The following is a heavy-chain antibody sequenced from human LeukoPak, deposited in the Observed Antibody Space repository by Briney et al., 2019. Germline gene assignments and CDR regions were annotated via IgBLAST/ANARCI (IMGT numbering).Heavy chain of an antibody. J-gene: IGHJ4*02. Sequence: GGSLRLSCAASGFTFSSYWMHWVRQVPGKGLEWVANIKQDGSDKYYVDSVKGRFTISRDNAKSSLYLQMNSLRAEDTAVYYCARVRTAAYYFDYWGQGTLVTVSS. CDR3: ARVRTAAYYFDY. V-gene: IGHV3-7*01. CDR2: IKQDGSDK. D-gene: IGHD6-25*01. CDR1: GFTFSSYW.